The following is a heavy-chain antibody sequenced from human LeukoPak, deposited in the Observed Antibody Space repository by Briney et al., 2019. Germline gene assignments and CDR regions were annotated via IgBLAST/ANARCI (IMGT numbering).Heavy chain of an antibody. CDR2: ISGSGGST. D-gene: IGHD5-12*01. CDR1: GFTFSSYA. Sequence: GGSLRLSCAASGFTFSSYAMSWIRQAPGKGLEWVSAISGSGGSTYYADSVKGRFTISRDNSKNTLYLQMNSLRAEDTAVYYCARATIYYYYYYMDVWGKGTTVTVSS. J-gene: IGHJ6*03. V-gene: IGHV3-23*01. CDR3: ARATIYYYYYYMDV.